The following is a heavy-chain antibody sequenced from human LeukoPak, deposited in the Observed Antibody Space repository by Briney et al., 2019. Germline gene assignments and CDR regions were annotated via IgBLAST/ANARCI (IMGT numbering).Heavy chain of an antibody. CDR2: ISGSGGST. CDR3: AKSMVRGVMGYYYGMDV. J-gene: IGHJ6*02. V-gene: IGHV3-23*01. CDR1: GFTFSSYA. Sequence: GGSLRLSCAASGFTFSSYAMSWVRQAPGKGLEWVSAISGSGGSTYYADSVKGRFTISRDNSKNTLYLQMNSLRAKDTAVYYCAKSMVRGVMGYYYGMDVWGQGTTVTVSS. D-gene: IGHD3-10*01.